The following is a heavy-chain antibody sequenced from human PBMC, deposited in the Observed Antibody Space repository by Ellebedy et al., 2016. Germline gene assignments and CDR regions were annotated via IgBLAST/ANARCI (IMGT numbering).Heavy chain of an antibody. Sequence: GESLKISCAASGFTFSDYYMNWIRQAPGKGLEWVSYISSNSGTIDYADSVKGRFTISRDNSKNTLYLQMNNLRAEDTAVYYCARGNAVPGPEPLDYWGQGTTVTVSS. D-gene: IGHD6-19*01. CDR3: ARGNAVPGPEPLDY. CDR1: GFTFSDYY. V-gene: IGHV3-11*04. J-gene: IGHJ4*03. CDR2: ISSNSGTI.